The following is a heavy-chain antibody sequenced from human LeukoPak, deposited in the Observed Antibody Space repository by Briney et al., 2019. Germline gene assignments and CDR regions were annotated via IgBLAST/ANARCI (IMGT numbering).Heavy chain of an antibody. CDR3: ARNYGDYLFDY. Sequence: SQTLSLTCTASGGSISSGSYYWSWIRQPAGKGLEWIGRIYTSGSTNYNPSLKSRVTISVDTSKNQFSLKLSSVTAADTAVYYCARNYGDYLFDYWGQGTLVTVSS. J-gene: IGHJ4*02. V-gene: IGHV4-61*02. D-gene: IGHD4-17*01. CDR1: GGSISSGSYY. CDR2: IYTSGST.